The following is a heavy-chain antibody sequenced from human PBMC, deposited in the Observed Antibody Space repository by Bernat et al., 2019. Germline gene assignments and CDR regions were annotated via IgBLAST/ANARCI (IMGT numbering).Heavy chain of an antibody. CDR2: IWYDGSKK. J-gene: IGHJ4*02. CDR3: ARDPYNWNDAGLDY. CDR1: GFTFSSYG. D-gene: IGHD1-1*01. Sequence: QVQLVESGGGVVQPGRSLRLSCAASGFTFSSYGMHWVRQAPGKGLEWVAVIWYDGSKKYYADSVKGRFTISRDNSKNTLYLKMNSLRAEDTAVYYCARDPYNWNDAGLDYWGQGTLVTVSS. V-gene: IGHV3-33*01.